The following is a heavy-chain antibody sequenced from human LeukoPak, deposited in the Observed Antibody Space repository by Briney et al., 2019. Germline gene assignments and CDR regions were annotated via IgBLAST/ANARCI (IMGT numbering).Heavy chain of an antibody. V-gene: IGHV3-21*01. D-gene: IGHD3-22*01. CDR2: ISSSSSYI. CDR1: GFTFSSYG. Sequence: PGGSLRLSCAASGFTFSSYGMHWVRQAPGKGLEWVSSISSSSSYIYYADSVKGRFTISRDNAKNSLYLQMNSLRAEDTAVYYCARDYYDSSGYLNWFDPWGQGTLVTVSS. CDR3: ARDYYDSSGYLNWFDP. J-gene: IGHJ5*02.